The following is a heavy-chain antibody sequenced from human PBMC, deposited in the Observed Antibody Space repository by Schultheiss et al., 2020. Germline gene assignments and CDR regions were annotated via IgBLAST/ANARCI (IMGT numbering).Heavy chain of an antibody. CDR3: ARDMVADSMRFYMDV. CDR1: GFTVSSNY. V-gene: IGHV3-53*01. CDR2: ISGSGGST. J-gene: IGHJ6*03. D-gene: IGHD5-12*01. Sequence: GGSLRLSCAASGFTVSSNYMCWVRQAPGKGLEWVSAISGSGGSTYYADSVKGRFTISRDNSKNTLYLQMNSLRAEDTAVYYCARDMVADSMRFYMDVWGKGTTVTVSS.